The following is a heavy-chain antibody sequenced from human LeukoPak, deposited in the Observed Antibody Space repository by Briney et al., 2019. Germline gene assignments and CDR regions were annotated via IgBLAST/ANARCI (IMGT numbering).Heavy chain of an antibody. CDR1: GFTFSSSW. CDR2: INQDGSEK. J-gene: IGHJ4*02. D-gene: IGHD3-9*01. CDR3: ARRCYDVLTGYYRLDY. Sequence: GGSLRLSCAASGFTFSSSWMSWVRQAPGKGLEWVANINQDGSEKYYVDSVKGRLTISRDNAKNSLFLQMNSLRAEDTAVYYCARRCYDVLTGYYRLDYWGQGTLVTVSS. V-gene: IGHV3-7*01.